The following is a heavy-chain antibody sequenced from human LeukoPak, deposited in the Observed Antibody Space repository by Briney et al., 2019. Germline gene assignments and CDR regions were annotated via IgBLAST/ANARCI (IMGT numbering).Heavy chain of an antibody. CDR3: ARELNGYGYYFFDY. V-gene: IGHV3-30*04. CDR1: GFTFSTYA. Sequence: GGSLRLSCAASGFTFSTYAMNWVRQAPGKGLEWVAVISYVGRQNYYADPVKGRFTISRDNAKNSLYLQMNGLGAEDTAVYYCARELNGYGYYFFDYWGPGTLVTVSS. J-gene: IGHJ4*02. CDR2: ISYVGRQN. D-gene: IGHD3-16*01.